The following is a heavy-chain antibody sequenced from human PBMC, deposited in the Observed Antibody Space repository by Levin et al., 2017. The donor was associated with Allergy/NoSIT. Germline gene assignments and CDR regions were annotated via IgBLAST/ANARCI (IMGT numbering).Heavy chain of an antibody. Sequence: SVKVSCKASGGTFSSYAISWVRQAPGQGLEWMGGIIPIFGTANYAQKFQGRVTITADESTSTAYMELSSLRSEDTAVYYCARRRRCSSTSCYVVFDYWGQGTLVTVSS. V-gene: IGHV1-69*13. CDR2: IIPIFGTA. D-gene: IGHD2-2*01. CDR3: ARRRRCSSTSCYVVFDY. J-gene: IGHJ4*02. CDR1: GGTFSSYA.